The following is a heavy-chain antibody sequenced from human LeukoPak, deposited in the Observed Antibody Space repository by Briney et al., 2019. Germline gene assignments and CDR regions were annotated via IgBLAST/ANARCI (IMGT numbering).Heavy chain of an antibody. V-gene: IGHV4-39*07. CDR3: ARDLSGIAAARTPYNWFDP. CDR2: IYYSGST. Sequence: SSETLSLTCTVSGGSISSSSYYWGWIRQPPGKGLEWIGSIYYSGSTYYNPSLKSRVTISVDTSKNQFSLKLSSVTAADTAVYYCARDLSGIAAARTPYNWFDPWGQGTLVTVSS. CDR1: GGSISSSSYY. J-gene: IGHJ5*02. D-gene: IGHD6-13*01.